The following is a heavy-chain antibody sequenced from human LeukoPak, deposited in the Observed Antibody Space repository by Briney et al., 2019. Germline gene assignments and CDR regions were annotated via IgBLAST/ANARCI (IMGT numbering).Heavy chain of an antibody. D-gene: IGHD4-17*01. CDR2: ISSSSSTI. CDR3: ARWKYDYGVLDGPAGYYMDV. J-gene: IGHJ6*03. Sequence: GGSLRLSCAASGFTFSSNSMNWVRQAPGKGLEWVSYISSSSSTIYYADSVKGRFTISRDNAKNSLYLQMNSLRAEDTAVYYCARWKYDYGVLDGPAGYYMDVWGKGTTVTVSS. CDR1: GFTFSSNS. V-gene: IGHV3-48*01.